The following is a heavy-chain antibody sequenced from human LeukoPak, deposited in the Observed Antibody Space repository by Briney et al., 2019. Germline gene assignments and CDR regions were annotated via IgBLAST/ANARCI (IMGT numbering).Heavy chain of an antibody. D-gene: IGHD1-26*01. CDR2: INPNGGGT. V-gene: IGHV1-46*01. Sequence: ASVKVSCKASGYTFTSYYMHWVRQAPGEGLEWMGVINPNGGGTSYAQKFQGRVTMTRDTSTSTVYMELRSLTFEDTAVYFCARDPSGSWQWFDYWGQGTLVTVSS. CDR3: ARDPSGSWQWFDY. CDR1: GYTFTSYY. J-gene: IGHJ4*02.